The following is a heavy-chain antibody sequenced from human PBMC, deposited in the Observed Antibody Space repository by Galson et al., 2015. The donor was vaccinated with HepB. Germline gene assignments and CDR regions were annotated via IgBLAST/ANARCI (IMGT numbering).Heavy chain of an antibody. J-gene: IGHJ5*02. D-gene: IGHD2-15*01. V-gene: IGHV1-46*01. CDR1: GYTFTSYH. CDR3: ASGTLACSGGNCNLDH. CDR2: INPSSERT. Sequence: SVKVSCKASGYTFTSYHMHWVRQAPGQGLEWMGIINPSSERTTYAQKFQGRVTMTRDTSTTTVYMELGSLRSEDTAVYYCASGTLACSGGNCNLDHWGQGTLVTVSS.